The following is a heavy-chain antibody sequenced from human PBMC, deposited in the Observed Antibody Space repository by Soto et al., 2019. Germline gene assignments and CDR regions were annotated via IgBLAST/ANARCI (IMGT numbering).Heavy chain of an antibody. V-gene: IGHV1-3*01. Sequence: ASVKVSCKASGYTFTSYAMHWVRQAPGQRLEWMGWINAGNGNTKYSQKFQGRVTITRDTSASTAYMKLSSLRSEDTAVYYCARYELPMVRGVVTYYYYYMDVWGKGTTVTVSS. D-gene: IGHD3-10*01. CDR1: GYTFTSYA. CDR3: ARYELPMVRGVVTYYYYYMDV. J-gene: IGHJ6*03. CDR2: INAGNGNT.